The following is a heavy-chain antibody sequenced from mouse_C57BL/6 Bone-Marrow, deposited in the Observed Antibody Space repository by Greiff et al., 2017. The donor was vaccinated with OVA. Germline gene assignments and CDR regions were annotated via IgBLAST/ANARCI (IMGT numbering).Heavy chain of an antibody. CDR1: GFTFSDYG. D-gene: IGHD1-1*01. Sequence: EVKLMESGGGLVQPGGSLKLSCAASGFTFSDYGMAWVRQAPRKGPEWVAFISNLAYSIYYADTVTGRFTISRENAKNTLYLEMSSLRSEDTAMYYCARLGYYGSSYVFAYWGQGTLVTVSA. J-gene: IGHJ3*01. CDR3: ARLGYYGSSYVFAY. CDR2: ISNLAYSI. V-gene: IGHV5-15*01.